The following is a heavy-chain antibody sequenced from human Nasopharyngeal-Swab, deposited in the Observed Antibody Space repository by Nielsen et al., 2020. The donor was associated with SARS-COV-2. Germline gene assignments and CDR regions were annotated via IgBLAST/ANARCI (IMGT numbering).Heavy chain of an antibody. V-gene: IGHV3-23*01. CDR1: GFTFSSYA. CDR2: ISGSGGST. D-gene: IGHD6-13*01. CDR3: AKGGTPGSIAAALGYYYGMDV. J-gene: IGHJ6*02. Sequence: LSLTCAASGFTFSSYAMSWVRQAPGKGLEWVSAISGSGGSTYYADSVKGRFTISGDNSKNTLYLQMNSLRAEDTAVYYCAKGGTPGSIAAALGYYYGMDVWGQGTTVTVSS.